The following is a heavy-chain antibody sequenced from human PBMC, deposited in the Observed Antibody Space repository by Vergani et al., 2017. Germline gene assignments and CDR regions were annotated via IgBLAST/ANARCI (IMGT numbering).Heavy chain of an antibody. J-gene: IGHJ5*02. CDR3: ARHSTVGWLVNLGWIDP. CDR1: GGSINPRSSF. CDR2: INYVGRT. Sequence: QLQLQESGPGLVKPSETLSLICTVSGGSINPRSSFWGWIRQSPGKGLGWIGSINYVGRTYSNPSLKSRVTISVDTSKNQFSLKLSSVTAADTAVYFCARHSTVGWLVNLGWIDPWGQGILVTVSS. D-gene: IGHD6-19*01. V-gene: IGHV4-39*01.